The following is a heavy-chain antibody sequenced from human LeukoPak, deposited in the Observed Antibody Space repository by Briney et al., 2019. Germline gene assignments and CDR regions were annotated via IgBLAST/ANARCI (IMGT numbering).Heavy chain of an antibody. CDR2: ISTYNDNT. Sequence: ASVKVSCKASGYTFISYGISWVRQAPAQGLEWMGWISTYNDNTDYAQKFHGRVTMTTDTSTSTAYMELRSLTSDDTAVYYCARCSLTCYSLAHWGQGTLVTVSS. CDR1: GYTFISYG. J-gene: IGHJ5*02. CDR3: ARCSLTCYSLAH. V-gene: IGHV1-18*01. D-gene: IGHD2-15*01.